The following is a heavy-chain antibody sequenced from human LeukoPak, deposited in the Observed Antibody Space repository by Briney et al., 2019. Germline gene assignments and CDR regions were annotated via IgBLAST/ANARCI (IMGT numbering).Heavy chain of an antibody. J-gene: IGHJ4*02. CDR2: ISSSSSTT. Sequence: GGSLRLSCAASGFTFSSYSMNWVRRAPGKGLEWVSYISSSSSTTYYADSVKGRFTISRDNSKNTLYLQMNSLRAEDTAVYYCAKDGVAVAGFDYWGQGTLVTVSS. V-gene: IGHV3-48*01. CDR1: GFTFSSYS. CDR3: AKDGVAVAGFDY. D-gene: IGHD6-19*01.